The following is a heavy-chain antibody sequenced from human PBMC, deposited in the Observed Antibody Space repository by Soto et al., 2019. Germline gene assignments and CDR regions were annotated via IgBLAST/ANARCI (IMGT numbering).Heavy chain of an antibody. CDR1: GYTFTNYW. V-gene: IGHV1-46*01. CDR3: ARGGRDAYSRY. CDR2: INPSDDTT. Sequence: QVQLVQSGAEVKEPGASVKVSCKASGYTFTNYWMHWVGQAPGQGGDWMGIINPSDDTTTYAQKFQGRVTVTRDTSTNTVYMELNSLTSDDTDMYYCARGGRDAYSRYWGQGTLVTVSS. D-gene: IGHD2-15*01. J-gene: IGHJ4*02.